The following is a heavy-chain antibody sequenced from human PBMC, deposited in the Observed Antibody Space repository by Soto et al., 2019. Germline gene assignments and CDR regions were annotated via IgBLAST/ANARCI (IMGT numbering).Heavy chain of an antibody. V-gene: IGHV3-15*01. Sequence: DVQLVESGGGFVKPGGSHRLACTASGFLLRTAGVTWVRQAPGKGLEWVGRILSTSQGATADYAAAVKGRFTLSRDDSENTVYLEINSLRTDDTAVYDCSTTVPSIRYYDAVDVWGQGTAVIVSS. J-gene: IGHJ6*02. D-gene: IGHD4-17*01. CDR1: GFLLRTAG. CDR2: ILSTSQGATA. CDR3: STTVPSIRYYDAVDV.